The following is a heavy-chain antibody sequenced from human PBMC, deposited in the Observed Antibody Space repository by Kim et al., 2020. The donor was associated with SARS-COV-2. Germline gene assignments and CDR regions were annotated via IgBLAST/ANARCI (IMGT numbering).Heavy chain of an antibody. CDR2: IYPGDSDT. D-gene: IGHD4-17*01. CDR3: ARLQQYGNYNPAYFDY. V-gene: IGHV5-51*01. J-gene: IGHJ4*02. Sequence: GESLKISCKVSGYIFTDYWIGWVRQMPGKGLEWMGIIYPGDSDTRYSPSFQGQVTISAVKSISTAYVQWSSLKGSHTAIYYCARLQQYGNYNPAYFDYWGQGTLVTVSS. CDR1: GYIFTDYW.